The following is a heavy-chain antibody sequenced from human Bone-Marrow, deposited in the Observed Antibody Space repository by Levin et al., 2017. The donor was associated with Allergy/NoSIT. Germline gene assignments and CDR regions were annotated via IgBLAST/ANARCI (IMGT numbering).Heavy chain of an antibody. V-gene: IGHV3-30-3*01. J-gene: IGHJ4*02. Sequence: PGGSLRLSCAASGFTFSSYAMHWVRQAPGKGLEWVAVISYDGSNKYYADSVKGRFTISRDNSKNTLYLQMNSLRAEDTAVYYCARDFVVVVTAIHRYFDYWGQGTLVTVSS. CDR2: ISYDGSNK. CDR1: GFTFSSYA. D-gene: IGHD2-21*02. CDR3: ARDFVVVVTAIHRYFDY.